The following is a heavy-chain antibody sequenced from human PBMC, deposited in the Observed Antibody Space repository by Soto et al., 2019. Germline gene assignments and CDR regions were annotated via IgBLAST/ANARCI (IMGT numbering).Heavy chain of an antibody. CDR3: AKDRYYDSTGYSPGDWFDP. Sequence: PGGSLRLSCAASGFTFKNYAMNWVRQAPGKGLEWVSVMSASGGSTYYADSVKGRFTISRDNSKNTLYLQMNSLRVEDTAVYYCAKDRYYDSTGYSPGDWFDPWGQGTQVTVSS. CDR2: MSASGGST. V-gene: IGHV3-23*01. D-gene: IGHD3-22*01. CDR1: GFTFKNYA. J-gene: IGHJ5*02.